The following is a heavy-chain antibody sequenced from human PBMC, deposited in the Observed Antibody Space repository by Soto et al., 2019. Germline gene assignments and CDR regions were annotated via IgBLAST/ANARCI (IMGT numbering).Heavy chain of an antibody. CDR1: GVSISSSY. CDR3: ARGGNRYSNTASGVGGFDF. CDR2: IYYTGTT. J-gene: IGHJ4*02. Sequence: SETLSLTCTVSGVSISSSYWSWIRQSPGAGLEWIGYIYYTGTTNYNPSLKRRVTISLDTAKNQFSLNVNSLTTADTAVYFCARGGNRYSNTASGVGGFDFWGQGTLVTVSS. V-gene: IGHV4-59*01. D-gene: IGHD5-12*01.